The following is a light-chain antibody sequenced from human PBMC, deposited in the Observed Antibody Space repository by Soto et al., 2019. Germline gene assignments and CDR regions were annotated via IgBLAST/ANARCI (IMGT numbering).Light chain of an antibody. Sequence: QSVLTQPPSVSAAPRQKVTISCSGSSSNIGKSYVSWYPQVPGTVPQLLIYENDKRPSGIPDRFSGSTSGTSATLVITGLQTGDEADYYCAAWDNRLVAVLFGGGTKLTVL. J-gene: IGLJ3*02. V-gene: IGLV1-51*01. CDR1: SSNIGKSY. CDR3: AAWDNRLVAVL. CDR2: END.